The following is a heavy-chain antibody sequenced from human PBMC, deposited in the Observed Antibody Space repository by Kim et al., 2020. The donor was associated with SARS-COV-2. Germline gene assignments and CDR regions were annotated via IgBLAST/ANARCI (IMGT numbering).Heavy chain of an antibody. CDR3: AKEKTTMVRGVIITRYYYYGMDV. V-gene: IGHV3-30*18. Sequence: GGSLRLSCAASGFTFSSYGMHWVRQAPGKGLEWVAVISYDGSNKYYADSVKGRFTISRDNSKNTLYLQMNSLRAEDTAVYYCAKEKTTMVRGVIITRYYYYGMDVWGQGTTVTVSS. D-gene: IGHD3-10*01. CDR1: GFTFSSYG. CDR2: ISYDGSNK. J-gene: IGHJ6*02.